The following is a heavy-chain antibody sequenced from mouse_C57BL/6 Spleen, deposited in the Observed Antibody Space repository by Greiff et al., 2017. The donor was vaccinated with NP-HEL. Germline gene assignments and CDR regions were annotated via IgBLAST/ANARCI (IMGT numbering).Heavy chain of an antibody. V-gene: IGHV1-64*01. CDR1: GYTFTSYW. Sequence: QVQLQQPGAELVKPGASVKLSCKASGYTFTSYWMHWVKQRPGQGLEWIGMIHPNSGRTNYNEKFKSKAPLTVDKSSSTAYMQLSSLTSEDSAVYYCATNWDVYAMDYWGQGTSVTVSS. J-gene: IGHJ4*01. D-gene: IGHD4-1*02. CDR3: ATNWDVYAMDY. CDR2: IHPNSGRT.